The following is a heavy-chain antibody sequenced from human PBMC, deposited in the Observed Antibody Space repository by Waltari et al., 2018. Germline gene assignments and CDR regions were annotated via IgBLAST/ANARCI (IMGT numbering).Heavy chain of an antibody. CDR1: GGTFSSYA. Sequence: QVQLVQSGAEVKKPGSSVKVSCKASGGTFSSYAISWVRQAPGQGLEWMGRIIPSFGTANYAQKFQGRVTITADKPTSTAYMELSSLRSEDTAVYYCARDRERHDAFDIWGQGTMVTVSS. D-gene: IGHD1-1*01. V-gene: IGHV1-69*08. CDR3: ARDRERHDAFDI. J-gene: IGHJ3*02. CDR2: IIPSFGTA.